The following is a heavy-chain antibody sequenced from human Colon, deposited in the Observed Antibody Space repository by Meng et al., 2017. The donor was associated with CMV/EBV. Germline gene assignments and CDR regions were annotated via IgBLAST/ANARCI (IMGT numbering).Heavy chain of an antibody. D-gene: IGHD4-11*01. CDR1: GYSFTNYW. CDR2: IYPDDSET. Sequence: GGSLRLSGEGSGYSFTNYWIAWVRQMPRRGPEWMGIIYPDDSETRYSPSFQGQVTISVDKSLNTAYLQWNSLKASDTAMYYCARLRNFNNWFDTWGQGTLVTVSS. V-gene: IGHV5-51*01. CDR3: ARLRNFNNWFDT. J-gene: IGHJ5*02.